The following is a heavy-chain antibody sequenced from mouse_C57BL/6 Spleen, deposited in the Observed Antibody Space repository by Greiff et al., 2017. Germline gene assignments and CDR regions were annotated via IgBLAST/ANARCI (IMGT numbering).Heavy chain of an antibody. CDR3: AREGLAPYGNYAMDY. CDR1: GYSFTGYY. D-gene: IGHD2-1*01. J-gene: IGHJ4*01. Sequence: EVQLQQSGPELVKPGASVKISCKASGYSFTGYYMNWVKQSPEKSLEWIGEINPCTGGTTYNQKFKAKATLTVDKSSSTAYMQLKSLTSEDSAVYYCAREGLAPYGNYAMDYWGQGTSVTVSS. V-gene: IGHV1-42*01. CDR2: INPCTGGT.